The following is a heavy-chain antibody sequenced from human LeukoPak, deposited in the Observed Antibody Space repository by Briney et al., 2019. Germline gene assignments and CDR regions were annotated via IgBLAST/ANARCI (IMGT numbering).Heavy chain of an antibody. CDR3: SRETTSTSWY. V-gene: IGHV4-39*01. J-gene: IGHJ4*02. Sequence: PSETLSLTCAVYGGSFSGHYWAWIRQPPGKGLEWIGSIYYSGSTFYSPSLKSRVTLSVDTSKNQFSLKLSSVTAADTAVYFCSRETTSTSWYWGQGTLVTVSS. CDR1: GGSFSGHY. CDR2: IYYSGST. D-gene: IGHD6-13*01.